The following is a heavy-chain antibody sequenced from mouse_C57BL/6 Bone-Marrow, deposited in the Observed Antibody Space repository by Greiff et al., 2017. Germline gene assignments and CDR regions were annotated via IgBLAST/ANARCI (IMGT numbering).Heavy chain of an antibody. Sequence: VQLQQSGAELARHGASVTLSCKASGYTFTSYGISWVKQRTGQGLEWIGEIYPRSGNTYYNEKFKGKATLTADKSSSTAYMELRSLTSEDSAVXFCARGGSSGTWFAYWGQGTLVTVSA. J-gene: IGHJ3*01. V-gene: IGHV1-81*01. CDR1: GYTFTSYG. CDR2: IYPRSGNT. CDR3: ARGGSSGTWFAY. D-gene: IGHD3-2*02.